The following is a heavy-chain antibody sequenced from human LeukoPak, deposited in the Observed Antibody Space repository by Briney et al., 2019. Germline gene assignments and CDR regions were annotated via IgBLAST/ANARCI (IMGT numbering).Heavy chain of an antibody. Sequence: PGRSLRLSCAASGFTFDDYAMPWARQAPGKGLEWVSGISWNSGSIGYADSVKGRFTISRDNAKNSLYLQMNSLRAEDTALYYCAKDIGARGVVITTAFQHWGQGTLVTVSS. CDR2: ISWNSGSI. D-gene: IGHD3-22*01. CDR3: AKDIGARGVVITTAFQH. V-gene: IGHV3-9*01. CDR1: GFTFDDYA. J-gene: IGHJ1*01.